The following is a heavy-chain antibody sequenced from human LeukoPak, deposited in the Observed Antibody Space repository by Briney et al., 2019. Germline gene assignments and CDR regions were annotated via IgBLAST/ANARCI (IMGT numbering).Heavy chain of an antibody. CDR3: ARQTLGVRGVEWDY. J-gene: IGHJ4*02. CDR1: GYRFINYW. V-gene: IGHV5-51*01. Sequence: GESLKISCKGTGYRFINYWIGWVRQMPGKGLEWMGIIYPDDSDIRYSPSFQGQVTISADRSISIAYLQCNSLKASDTAMYYCARQTLGVRGVEWDYWGQGTLVTVSS. CDR2: IYPDDSDI. D-gene: IGHD3-10*01.